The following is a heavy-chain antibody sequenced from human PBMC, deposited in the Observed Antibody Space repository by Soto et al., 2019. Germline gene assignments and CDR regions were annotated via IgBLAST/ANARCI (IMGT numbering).Heavy chain of an antibody. CDR2: IYYSGST. V-gene: IGHV4-31*03. CDR1: GGSISSGGYY. D-gene: IGHD3-10*01. CDR3: ARVWFGEYYGMDV. J-gene: IGHJ6*02. Sequence: SETLSLTCTVSGGSISSGGYYWSWIRQHPGKGLEWIGYIYYSGSTYYNPPLKSRVTISVDTSKNQFSLKLSSVTAADTAVYYCARVWFGEYYGMDVWGQGTTVTV.